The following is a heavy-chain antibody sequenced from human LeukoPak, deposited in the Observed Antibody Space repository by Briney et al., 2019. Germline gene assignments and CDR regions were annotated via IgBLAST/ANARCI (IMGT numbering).Heavy chain of an antibody. D-gene: IGHD6-13*01. CDR2: IYHSGST. Sequence: SETLSLTCTVSGYSISSGYYWGWIRQPPGKGREWIGSIYHSGSTYYNPSLKSRVTISVDTSKNQFSLKLSSVTAADTAVYYCARDKQQLELRRSWSNWFDPWGQGTLVTVSS. CDR1: GYSISSGYY. J-gene: IGHJ5*02. CDR3: ARDKQQLELRRSWSNWFDP. V-gene: IGHV4-38-2*02.